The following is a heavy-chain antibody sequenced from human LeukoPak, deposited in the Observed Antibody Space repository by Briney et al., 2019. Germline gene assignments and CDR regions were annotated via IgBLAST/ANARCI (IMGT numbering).Heavy chain of an antibody. V-gene: IGHV3-48*04. D-gene: IGHD6-13*01. Sequence: HPGGSLRLSCAASGFTFSDYSMNWVRQAPGKGLEWVSYISSSSSSIYYADSVKGRFTISRDNAKNSLYLQMSSLRAEDTAVYYCAMGSSLSGGQGTLVTVSS. CDR1: GFTFSDYS. CDR3: AMGSSLS. CDR2: ISSSSSSI. J-gene: IGHJ4*02.